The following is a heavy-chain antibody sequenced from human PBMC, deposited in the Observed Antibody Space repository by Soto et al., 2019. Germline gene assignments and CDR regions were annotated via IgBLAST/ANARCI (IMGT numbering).Heavy chain of an antibody. Sequence: PGGSLRLSCAASGFTFSSYAMSWVRQAPGKGLEWVSAISGSGGSTYYADSVKGRFTISRDNSKNTLYLQMNSLRAEDTAVYYCASRYCSGGSCYLFWGQGTLVTVSS. CDR3: ASRYCSGGSCYLF. V-gene: IGHV3-23*01. J-gene: IGHJ4*02. D-gene: IGHD2-15*01. CDR1: GFTFSSYA. CDR2: ISGSGGST.